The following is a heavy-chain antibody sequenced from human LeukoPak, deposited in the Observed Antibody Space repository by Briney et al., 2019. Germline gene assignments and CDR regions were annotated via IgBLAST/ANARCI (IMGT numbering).Heavy chain of an antibody. D-gene: IGHD3-3*01. CDR2: INPSGGST. CDR3: AREDYDFWSGYFVTNRFDP. CDR1: GYTFTSYY. J-gene: IGHJ5*02. V-gene: IGHV1-46*01. Sequence: ASVKVSCKASGYTFTSYYMHWVRQAPGQGLEWMGIINPSGGSTSYAQKFQGRVTMTRDMSTSTVHMELSSLRSEDTAVYYCAREDYDFWSGYFVTNRFDPWGQGTLVTVSS.